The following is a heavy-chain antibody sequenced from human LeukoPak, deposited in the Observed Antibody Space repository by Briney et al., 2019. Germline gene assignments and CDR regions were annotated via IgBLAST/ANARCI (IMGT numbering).Heavy chain of an antibody. J-gene: IGHJ5*02. CDR1: GFTFSSYG. V-gene: IGHV3-33*01. Sequence: GGSLRLSCAASGFTFSSYGMHWVREAPGKGLVWVAVKWNDGSNKYYVGSVKGRFTIYRDNSKNTVYLQMNSLRAEDTAVYYWAREPYSSGFNWFDAWGQGTLVTVSS. CDR3: AREPYSSGFNWFDA. D-gene: IGHD6-19*01. CDR2: KWNDGSNK.